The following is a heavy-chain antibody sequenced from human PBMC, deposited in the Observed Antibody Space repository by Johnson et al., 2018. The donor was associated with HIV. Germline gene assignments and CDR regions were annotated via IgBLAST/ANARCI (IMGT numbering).Heavy chain of an antibody. CDR1: GFTFSSYV. Sequence: QVQLVESGGGVVQPGRSLRLSCAASGFTFSSYVMHWVRQAPGKGLEGVAVISFDGNNEFYADSVRDRFTISRDNSKNTLFLQMNGLRVEDTAIYYCARDQPPGYCSGGSCYSGAFDIWGRGTMVTVSS. D-gene: IGHD2-15*01. CDR3: ARDQPPGYCSGGSCYSGAFDI. V-gene: IGHV3-30*04. CDR2: ISFDGNNE. J-gene: IGHJ3*02.